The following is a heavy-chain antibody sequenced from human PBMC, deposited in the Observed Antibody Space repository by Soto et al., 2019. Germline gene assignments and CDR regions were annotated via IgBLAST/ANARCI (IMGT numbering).Heavy chain of an antibody. CDR2: ISGTSHDT. CDR1: GFTFSNFY. J-gene: IGHJ6*02. D-gene: IGHD2-15*01. V-gene: IGHV3-11*03. CDR3: ARSGGTCYPAGCYYYAMDV. Sequence: PGGSLRLSCAASGFTFSNFYMSWVRQAPGKGLEWVSYISGTSHDTNYADSVKGRFTISRDNAKNSLHLQMHSLRAEDTALYYCARSGGTCYPAGCYYYAMDVWGQGTTVTVSS.